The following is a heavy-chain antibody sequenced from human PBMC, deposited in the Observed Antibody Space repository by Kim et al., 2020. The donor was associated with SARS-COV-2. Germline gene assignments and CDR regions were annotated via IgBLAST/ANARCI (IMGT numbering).Heavy chain of an antibody. J-gene: IGHJ4*02. D-gene: IGHD4-4*01. Sequence: YTQDTVRGRFTISRDNDKNSLYLQRNRLRAEDTAVYYCARGPNYSPFDYWGQGTLVTVSS. V-gene: IGHV3-21*01. CDR3: ARGPNYSPFDY.